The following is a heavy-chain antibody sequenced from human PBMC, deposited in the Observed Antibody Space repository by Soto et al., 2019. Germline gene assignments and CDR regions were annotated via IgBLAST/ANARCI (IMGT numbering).Heavy chain of an antibody. CDR2: ISSSSSTI. V-gene: IGHV3-48*02. Sequence: GGSLRLSCAASGFTFSSYSMNWVRQAPGKGLEWVSYISSSSSTIYYADSVKGRFTISRDNAKNSLYLQMNSLRDEDTAVYYCARDTVTDYYYYGMDVWGQGTTVTVSS. CDR3: ARDTVTDYYYYGMDV. J-gene: IGHJ6*02. D-gene: IGHD4-17*01. CDR1: GFTFSSYS.